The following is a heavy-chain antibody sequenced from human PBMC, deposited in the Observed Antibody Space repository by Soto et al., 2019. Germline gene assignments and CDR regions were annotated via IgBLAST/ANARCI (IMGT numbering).Heavy chain of an antibody. Sequence: VQLVESGGGLVQPGRSLRLSCAASGFTFDDYAMHGVRQAPGKGLEWVSGISWNSGSIGYADSVKGRFTISRDNAKNSLYLQMNSLRAEDTALYYCAKALYYGSGSYYPYFDYWGQGTLVTVSS. D-gene: IGHD3-10*01. CDR2: ISWNSGSI. J-gene: IGHJ4*02. V-gene: IGHV3-9*01. CDR3: AKALYYGSGSYYPYFDY. CDR1: GFTFDDYA.